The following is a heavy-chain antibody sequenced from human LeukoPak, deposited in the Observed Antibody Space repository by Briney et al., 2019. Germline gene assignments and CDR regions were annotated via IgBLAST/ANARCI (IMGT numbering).Heavy chain of an antibody. Sequence: GGSLRLSCAASGFTFRNSDMHWVRQAPGKGPEWVAFIQADGGNKYYADSVKGRFTISRDNSKNTLYLQMNSLRAEDTAVYYCARARYYYDSSGNSYYFDYWGQGTLVTVSS. J-gene: IGHJ4*02. CDR2: IQADGGNK. CDR3: ARARYYYDSSGNSYYFDY. CDR1: GFTFRNSD. D-gene: IGHD3-22*01. V-gene: IGHV3-30*02.